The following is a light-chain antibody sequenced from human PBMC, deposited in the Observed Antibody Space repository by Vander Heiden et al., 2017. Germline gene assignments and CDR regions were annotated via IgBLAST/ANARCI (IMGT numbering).Light chain of an antibody. CDR2: DVT. Sequence: QSALTQPRSVSGSPGQSVTLSCSGTSSDVGHYSYVSWYQQHPGKAPKLIRSDVTQRRSGVPARVSGSKSGNTASLTISGLQAADEADDHCCSYAGRNTLVVGTGTKVTVL. CDR3: CSYAGRNTLV. V-gene: IGLV2-11*01. CDR1: SSDVGHYSY. J-gene: IGLJ1*01.